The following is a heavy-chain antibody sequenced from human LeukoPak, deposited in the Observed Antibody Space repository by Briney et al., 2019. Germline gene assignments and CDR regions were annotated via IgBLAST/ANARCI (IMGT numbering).Heavy chain of an antibody. CDR3: ARMQLGYYYMDV. CDR1: GFTFSSYS. CDR2: ISSSSSTI. Sequence: GGSLRLSCAASGFTFSSYSMNWVRQAPGKGLEWVSYISSSSSTIHYADSVKGRFTISRDNAKNSLYLQMNSLRAEDTAVYYCARMQLGYYYMDVWGKGTTVTVSS. J-gene: IGHJ6*03. D-gene: IGHD6-6*01. V-gene: IGHV3-48*01.